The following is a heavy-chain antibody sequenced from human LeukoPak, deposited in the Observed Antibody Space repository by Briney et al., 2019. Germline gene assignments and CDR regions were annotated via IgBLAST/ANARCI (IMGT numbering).Heavy chain of an antibody. V-gene: IGHV3-33*08. CDR3: ARDRHCANGVCHNSPGMDV. J-gene: IGHJ6*02. CDR1: GFTFSSYA. D-gene: IGHD2-8*01. Sequence: GGSLRLSCAASGFTFSSYAMHWVRQAPGKGLEWVADIWFDGKNEHFADSVRGRFTVSRDNSKNRMYLQINSLRVEDTAVYYCARDRHCANGVCHNSPGMDVWGQGTTVTVSS. CDR2: IWFDGKNE.